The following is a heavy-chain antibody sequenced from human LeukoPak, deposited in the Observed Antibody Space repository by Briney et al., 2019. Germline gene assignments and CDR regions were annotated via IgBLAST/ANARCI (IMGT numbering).Heavy chain of an antibody. CDR1: GGSISSGGYY. D-gene: IGHD3-16*01. V-gene: IGHV4-30-2*01. J-gene: IGHJ3*02. CDR3: ARGEFGNAFDI. CDR2: IYHSGST. Sequence: SETLSLTCTVSGGSISSGGYYWSWIRQPPGKGLEWIGYIYHSGSTYYNPSLKSRVTISVDRSKNQFSLKLSSVTAADTAVYYCARGEFGNAFDIWGQGTMVTVSS.